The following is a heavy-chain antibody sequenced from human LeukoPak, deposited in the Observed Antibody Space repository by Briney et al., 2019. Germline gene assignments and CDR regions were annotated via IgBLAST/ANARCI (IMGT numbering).Heavy chain of an antibody. D-gene: IGHD2-8*01. V-gene: IGHV1-46*01. CDR1: GYTFTSYY. Sequence: ASVKVSCKASGYTFTSYYMHWVRQAPGQGLEWMGIINPSDGSTSYAQKFQGRVTMTRDMSTSTVYMELSSLRSEDTAVYYCARDKGSYYAINWFDPWGQGTLVTVSS. J-gene: IGHJ5*02. CDR3: ARDKGSYYAINWFDP. CDR2: INPSDGST.